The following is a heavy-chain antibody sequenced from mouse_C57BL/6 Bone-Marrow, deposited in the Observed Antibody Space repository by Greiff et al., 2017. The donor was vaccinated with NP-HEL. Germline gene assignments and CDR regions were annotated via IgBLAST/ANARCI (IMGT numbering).Heavy chain of an antibody. CDR1: GFTFSSYA. Sequence: EVQGVESGEGLVKPGGSLKLSCAASGFTFSSYAMSWVRQTPEKRLEWVAYISSGGDYIYYADTVKGRFTISRDNARNTLYLQMSSLKSEDTAMYYCTREGNYDYAFDYWGQGTTLTVSS. CDR3: TREGNYDYAFDY. V-gene: IGHV5-9-1*02. D-gene: IGHD2-4*01. J-gene: IGHJ2*01. CDR2: ISSGGDYI.